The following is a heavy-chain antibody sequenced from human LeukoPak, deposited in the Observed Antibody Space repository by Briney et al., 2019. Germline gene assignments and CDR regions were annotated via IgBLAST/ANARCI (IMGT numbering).Heavy chain of an antibody. CDR1: GYTFTDYY. CDR2: INPYSGDT. V-gene: IGHV1-2*02. CDR3: ARSSYDSSLRIDDF. D-gene: IGHD3-22*01. Sequence: SVKVPCKASGYTFTDYYMHWVRLAPGPGLEWMGWINPYSGDTNYAQKFQGRVTMTRDTSISTAYMELSSLRSDDTAVYYCARSSYDSSLRIDDFWGQGTLVTVSS. J-gene: IGHJ4*02.